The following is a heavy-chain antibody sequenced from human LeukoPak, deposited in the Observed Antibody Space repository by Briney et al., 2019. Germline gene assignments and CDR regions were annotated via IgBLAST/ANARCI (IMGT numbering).Heavy chain of an antibody. CDR2: IRYDGSNK. D-gene: IGHD1-26*01. Sequence: GGSLRLSCAASGFTFSTYGMHWVRQAPGKGLEWVAFIRYDGSNKYYADSVKGRFTISSDNSKNTLYLQMNSLRAEDTAVYYCAKEGGSYLYGGGDFDYWGQGTLVTVSS. V-gene: IGHV3-30*02. J-gene: IGHJ4*02. CDR3: AKEGGSYLYGGGDFDY. CDR1: GFTFSTYG.